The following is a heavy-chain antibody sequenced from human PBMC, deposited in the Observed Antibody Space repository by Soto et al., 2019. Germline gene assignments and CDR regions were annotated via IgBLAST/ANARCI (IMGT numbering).Heavy chain of an antibody. J-gene: IGHJ4*02. CDR2: IKSKTDGGTT. D-gene: IGHD6-6*01. CDR1: GFIFTNAW. CDR3: TTGLSSSSSG. V-gene: IGHV3-15*01. Sequence: EVQLVESGGGLVEPGGPLRLSCAAAGFIFTNAWMSWVRQAPGKGLEWVGRIKSKTDGGTTDYAAAVKGRFSISRDDSKNTLYLQMDSLKTEDTAVYYCTTGLSSSSSGWGQGTLVTVSS.